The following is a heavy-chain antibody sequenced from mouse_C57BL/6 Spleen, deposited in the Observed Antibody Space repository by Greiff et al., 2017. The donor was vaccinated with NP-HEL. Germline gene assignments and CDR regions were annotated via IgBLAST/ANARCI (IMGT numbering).Heavy chain of an antibody. J-gene: IGHJ2*01. CDR1: GFTFSSYA. D-gene: IGHD1-1*01. Sequence: EVQGVESGGGLVKPGGSLKLSCAASGFTFSSYAMSWVRQTPEKRLEWVATISDGGSYTYYPDNVKGRFTISRDNAKNNLYLQMSHLKSEDTAMYYCARILYQRDYFDDWGQGTTLTDAS. CDR3: ARILYQRDYFDD. CDR2: ISDGGSYT. V-gene: IGHV5-4*01.